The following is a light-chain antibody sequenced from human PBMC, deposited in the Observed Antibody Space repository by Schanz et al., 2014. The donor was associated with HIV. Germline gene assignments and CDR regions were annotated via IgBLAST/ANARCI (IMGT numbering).Light chain of an antibody. J-gene: IGKJ3*01. Sequence: DIQMTQSPSTLSASVGDGVTITCRASQSISGRLAWYQQKPGEALNLLISEASTLEFGVPPRFSGSGSGTEFTLTISSLQSEDFAVYYCQQYNDWPPLTFGPGTKVEIK. CDR2: EAS. V-gene: IGKV1-5*03. CDR3: QQYNDWPPLT. CDR1: QSISGR.